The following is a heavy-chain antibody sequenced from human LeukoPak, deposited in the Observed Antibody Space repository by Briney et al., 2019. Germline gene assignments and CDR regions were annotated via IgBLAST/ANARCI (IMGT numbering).Heavy chain of an antibody. D-gene: IGHD1-1*01. Sequence: GGSLRLSCAASGFTFSSYGMHWVRQAPGKGLEWVAVISYDGSNKYYADSVKGRFTISIDNYKKTLYLQMNSQGGEGTAVYYCAKSVQLERRYYYYGMDVWGQGTTVTVSS. V-gene: IGHV3-30*18. CDR2: ISYDGSNK. CDR1: GFTFSSYG. CDR3: AKSVQLERRYYYYGMDV. J-gene: IGHJ6*02.